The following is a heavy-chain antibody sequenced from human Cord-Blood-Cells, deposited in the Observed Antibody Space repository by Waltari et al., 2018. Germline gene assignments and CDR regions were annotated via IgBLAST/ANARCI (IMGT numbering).Heavy chain of an antibody. J-gene: IGHJ4*02. V-gene: IGHV3-21*01. Sequence: EVQLVESGGGLVKPGGSLRLSCAASGFTFSSYSMNWVRQAPGKGLEWVPSISSSSYIYYADSVKGRFTISRDNAKNSLYLQMNSLRAEDTAVYYCARDKAYYFDYWGQGTLVTVSS. CDR3: ARDKAYYFDY. CDR1: GFTFSSYS. CDR2: ISSSSYI.